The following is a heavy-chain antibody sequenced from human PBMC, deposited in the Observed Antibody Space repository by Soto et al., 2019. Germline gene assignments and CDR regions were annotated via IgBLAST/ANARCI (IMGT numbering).Heavy chain of an antibody. D-gene: IGHD5-12*01. J-gene: IGHJ2*01. V-gene: IGHV3-66*04. CDR1: EFTVSNNY. CDR3: ARPPPGYGYNFGDFDL. Sequence: EVQLVESGGGLVQPGGSLRLSCAASEFTVSNNYMSWVRQAPGKGLEWVSVIYSGGTTEYADSVKGRFTISRDNSRNTVYLQMNSLRAEDTAVYYGARPPPGYGYNFGDFDLWGRGTLVTVSS. CDR2: IYSGGTT.